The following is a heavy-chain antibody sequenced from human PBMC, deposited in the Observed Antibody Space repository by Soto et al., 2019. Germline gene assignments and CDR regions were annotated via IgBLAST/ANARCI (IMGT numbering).Heavy chain of an antibody. Sequence: PSETLSLTCAVYGGSFSGYYWSWIRQPPGKGLEWIGEINHSGSTNYNPSLKSRVTISVDTSKNQFSLKLSSVTAADTAVYYCASSGYYRAYADYWGQGTLVTVSS. CDR2: INHSGST. CDR1: GGSFSGYY. CDR3: ASSGYYRAYADY. D-gene: IGHD3-3*01. J-gene: IGHJ4*02. V-gene: IGHV4-34*01.